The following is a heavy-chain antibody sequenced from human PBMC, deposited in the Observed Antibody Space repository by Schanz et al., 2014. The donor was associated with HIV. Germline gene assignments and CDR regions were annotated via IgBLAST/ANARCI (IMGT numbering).Heavy chain of an antibody. Sequence: VQLVESGGGLVKPGGSLRLACAGSRLTFSGYRMNWVRQAPGKGLEWVAVISNDGSNKNYADSVKGRFTISRDNSKNTLYLQMNSLRAEDTAVYYCAKDRYYYDSSGYFDYWGQGTLVTVSS. CDR1: RLTFSGYR. CDR2: ISNDGSNK. J-gene: IGHJ4*02. D-gene: IGHD3-22*01. CDR3: AKDRYYYDSSGYFDY. V-gene: IGHV3-30-3*01.